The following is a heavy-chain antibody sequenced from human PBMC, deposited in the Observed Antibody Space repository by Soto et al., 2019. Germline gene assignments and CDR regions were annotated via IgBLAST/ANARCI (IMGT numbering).Heavy chain of an antibody. J-gene: IGHJ5*02. D-gene: IGHD2-8*02. Sequence: EVQLVESGGGLVQPGGSLRLSCAASGFTFSAYDMHWVRQATGKGLEWVAAIGTQHDTYYPDSVKGRFTISRENAKNSSYLKRNGLRAGDTAVYYCARQASYWHGGGGWFDPWGQGTLVTVSS. CDR3: ARQASYWHGGGGWFDP. V-gene: IGHV3-13*01. CDR2: IGTQHDT. CDR1: GFTFSAYD.